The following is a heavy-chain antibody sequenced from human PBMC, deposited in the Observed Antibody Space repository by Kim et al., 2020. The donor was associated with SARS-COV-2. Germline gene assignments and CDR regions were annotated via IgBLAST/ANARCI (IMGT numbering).Heavy chain of an antibody. CDR3: TTDVDQRLGDLRYFDWLGRGNWFDP. V-gene: IGHV3-15*01. J-gene: IGHJ5*02. Sequence: GGSLRLSCAASGFTFSNAWMSWVRQAPGKGLEWVGRIKSKTDGGTTDYAAPVKGRFTISRDDSKNTLYLQMNSLKTEDTAVYYCTTDVDQRLGDLRYFDWLGRGNWFDPWGQGTLVTVSS. CDR2: IKSKTDGGTT. D-gene: IGHD3-9*01. CDR1: GFTFSNAW.